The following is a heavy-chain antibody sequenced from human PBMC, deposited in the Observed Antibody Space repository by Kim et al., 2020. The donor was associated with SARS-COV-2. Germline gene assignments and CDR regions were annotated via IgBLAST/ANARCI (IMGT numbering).Heavy chain of an antibody. CDR2: IYYSGST. V-gene: IGHV4-59*01. D-gene: IGHD3-10*01. CDR1: GGSISSSY. CDR3: ARSPLWLPFDY. Sequence: SETLSRTCTVSGGSISSSYWTWIRQPPGKGLEWIGYIYYSGSTNYNPSLKSRVTISVDTSKNQFSLKLSSVTAADTAVYYCARSPLWLPFDYWGQGTLVTVSS. J-gene: IGHJ4*02.